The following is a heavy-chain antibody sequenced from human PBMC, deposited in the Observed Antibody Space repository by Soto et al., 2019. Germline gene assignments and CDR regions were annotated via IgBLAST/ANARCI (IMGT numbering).Heavy chain of an antibody. CDR2: INPSGDT. Sequence: QVQLVQSGAEVKKPGASVKISCKASGDTFTSYYMHWVRQAPGQGLGWMGIINPSGDTSYAQKFQGRVTMTRDTSTSTVYMELSSLRAEGTAVYYCARVYCSGGGCYGIDYWGQGTLVTVSS. J-gene: IGHJ4*02. D-gene: IGHD2-15*01. V-gene: IGHV1-46*01. CDR1: GDTFTSYY. CDR3: ARVYCSGGGCYGIDY.